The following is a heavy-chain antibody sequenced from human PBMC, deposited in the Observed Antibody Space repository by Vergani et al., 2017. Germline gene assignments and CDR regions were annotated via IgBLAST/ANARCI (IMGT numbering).Heavy chain of an antibody. V-gene: IGHV4-30-4*08. D-gene: IGHD2-21*01. CDR1: GGSISSGDYY. CDR2: IYYTGRT. CDR3: ATVLGKIASFYFDN. Sequence: QVQLQESGPGLVRPSQTLSLTCTVPGGSISSGDYYWSWIRQPPGKGLEWIGYIYYTGRTWYNPSLKSRVDISLDTSKNQFSLRLSSVTAADTAVYYWATVLGKIASFYFDNWGQGTLVTVSS. J-gene: IGHJ4*02.